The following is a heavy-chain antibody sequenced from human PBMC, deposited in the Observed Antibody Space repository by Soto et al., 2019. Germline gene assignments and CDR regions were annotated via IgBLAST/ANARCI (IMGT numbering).Heavy chain of an antibody. CDR1: GGSFSGYY. CDR2: INHSGST. D-gene: IGHD2-8*01. J-gene: IGHJ5*02. V-gene: IGHV4-34*01. Sequence: SETLSLTCAVYGGSFSGYYWSWIRQPPGKGLEWIGEINHSGSTNYNPSLKSRVTISVDTSKNQFSLKPSSVTAADTAVYYCARFISIVPNKVKWFDPWGQGTLVTVSS. CDR3: ARFISIVPNKVKWFDP.